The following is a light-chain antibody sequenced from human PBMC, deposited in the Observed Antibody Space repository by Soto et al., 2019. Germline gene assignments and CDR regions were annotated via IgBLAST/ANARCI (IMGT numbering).Light chain of an antibody. J-gene: IGKJ4*01. CDR1: GRVSGY. V-gene: IGKV3D-15*01. CDR3: QQYYNWPLT. Sequence: EILLTQSPAHMSLSPWATSALSCRDSGRVSGYIGWYEQKPGQAPRLLIYADPNRATGILARLSGSGSGTEFILTISSLQSKDFAVYYCQQYYNWPLTFGGGTKV. CDR2: ADP.